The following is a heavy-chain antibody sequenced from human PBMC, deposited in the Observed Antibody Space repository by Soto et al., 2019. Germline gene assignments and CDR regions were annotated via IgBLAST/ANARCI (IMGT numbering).Heavy chain of an antibody. CDR3: ARGRPRNKSWFDP. CDR2: INYSGST. V-gene: IGHV4-34*01. J-gene: IGHJ5*02. CDR1: GGSFSTYC. Sequence: PSETLSFTCAVYGGSFSTYCLSWMRQPPGKGLEWIGEINYSGSTNYNPSLKSRVTISLDTSKNQFSLNLRSVTAADTAVYYCARGRPRNKSWFDPWGQGTQVTVYS.